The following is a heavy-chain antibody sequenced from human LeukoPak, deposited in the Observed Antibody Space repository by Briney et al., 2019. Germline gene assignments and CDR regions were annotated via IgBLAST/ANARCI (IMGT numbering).Heavy chain of an antibody. CDR2: ISGSGGSI. CDR3: ASPTQYYDRPIYH. V-gene: IGHV3-23*01. Sequence: GGSLRLSCAASGFTFSSFAMTWVRQAPGKGLEWVSAISGSGGSIYYADSVKGQFTISRDNSKKMLHLQMNSLRAEDTAVYYCASPTQYYDRPIYHWGQGTLVTVSS. D-gene: IGHD3-22*01. J-gene: IGHJ1*01. CDR1: GFTFSSFA.